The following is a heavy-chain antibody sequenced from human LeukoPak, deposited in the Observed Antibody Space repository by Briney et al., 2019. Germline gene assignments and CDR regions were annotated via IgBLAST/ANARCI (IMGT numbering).Heavy chain of an antibody. J-gene: IGHJ3*02. V-gene: IGHV1-2*02. CDR3: ASSITIFGVVIHDAFDI. Sequence: GASVKVSCKASGYTFTGYYMHWVRQAPGQGLEWMGWINPNSGGTNYAQKFQGRVTITRDTSISTAYMELSRLRSDDTAVYYCASSITIFGVVIHDAFDIWGQGTMVTVSS. CDR1: GYTFTGYY. CDR2: INPNSGGT. D-gene: IGHD3-3*01.